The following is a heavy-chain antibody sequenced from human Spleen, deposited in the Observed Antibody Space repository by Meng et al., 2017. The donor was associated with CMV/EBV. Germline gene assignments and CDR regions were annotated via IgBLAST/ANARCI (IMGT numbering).Heavy chain of an antibody. V-gene: IGHV1-69*10. CDR1: GVTFSSYA. Sequence: SVKVSCKASGVTFSSYAISWMRQAPGQGLEWMGGIIPGLDKANYAQRFQDRFTIIADKSTSTAYMELSSLRSDDTAVYYCARGAYDFWSGYSIPRYHRMDVWGQGTTVTVSS. J-gene: IGHJ6*02. D-gene: IGHD3-3*01. CDR3: ARGAYDFWSGYSIPRYHRMDV. CDR2: IIPGLDKA.